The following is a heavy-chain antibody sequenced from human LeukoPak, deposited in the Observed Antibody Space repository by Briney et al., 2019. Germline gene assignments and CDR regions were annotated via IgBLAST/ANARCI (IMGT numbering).Heavy chain of an antibody. Sequence: ASVKVSCRAPGYTFTGYFLHWVRQAPGQGLEWMGWINPNSGGTTFAQKFQGRVTMTRDTSISTAYMELSRLRSDDTAVYYCARVFNYYDTSGYYTWGQETLVTVSS. CDR3: ARVFNYYDTSGYYT. CDR2: INPNSGGT. V-gene: IGHV1-2*02. J-gene: IGHJ5*02. CDR1: GYTFTGYF. D-gene: IGHD3-22*01.